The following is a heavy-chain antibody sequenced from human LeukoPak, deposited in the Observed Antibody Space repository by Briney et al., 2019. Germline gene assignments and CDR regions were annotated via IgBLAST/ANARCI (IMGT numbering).Heavy chain of an antibody. Sequence: SETLSLTCGVYGGSFSGYYWNWIRQPPGKGLEWIGEINHSGSTNYNPSLKSRITISVDTSKNQISLKLSSVTAADTAVYYCARGLPTADYDFLSGIYYHYYYMDVWGKGTTVTVSS. CDR3: ARGLPTADYDFLSGIYYHYYYMDV. CDR2: INHSGST. J-gene: IGHJ6*03. CDR1: GGSFSGYY. D-gene: IGHD3-3*01. V-gene: IGHV4-34*01.